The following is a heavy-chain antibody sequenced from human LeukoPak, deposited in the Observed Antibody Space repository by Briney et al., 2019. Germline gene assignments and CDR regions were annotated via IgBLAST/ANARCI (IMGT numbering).Heavy chain of an antibody. D-gene: IGHD3-22*01. CDR2: ISGSGGST. Sequence: GGSLRLSCAASGFTFSSYAMSWVRQAPGKGREWVSAISGSGGSTYYADSVKGRFTISRDNSKNTLYLQMNSLRAEDTAVYYCTGAYSSGYYYFAAFDIWGQGTMVTVSS. V-gene: IGHV3-23*01. CDR3: TGAYSSGYYYFAAFDI. J-gene: IGHJ3*02. CDR1: GFTFSSYA.